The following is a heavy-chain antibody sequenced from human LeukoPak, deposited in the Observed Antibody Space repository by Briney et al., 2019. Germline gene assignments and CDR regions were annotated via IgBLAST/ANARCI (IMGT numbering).Heavy chain of an antibody. J-gene: IGHJ4*02. CDR3: ARGEGSGWYYFDY. V-gene: IGHV4-59*01. Sequence: SETLSLTCSVPGDSISRYYWGWLRQSPGQGLEWIGYMFYTGTTNYNPSLKSRLTISVDTSKNQFSLRLRSVTAADTAVYYCARGEGSGWYYFDYWGQGILVSVSS. D-gene: IGHD6-19*01. CDR1: GDSISRYY. CDR2: MFYTGTT.